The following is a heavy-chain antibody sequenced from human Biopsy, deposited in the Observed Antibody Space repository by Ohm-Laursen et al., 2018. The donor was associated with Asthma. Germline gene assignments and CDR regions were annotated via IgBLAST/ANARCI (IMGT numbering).Heavy chain of an antibody. Sequence: SLRLSCTAAGFTFSSYGIHWVRQAPGKGPEWVAFLSYDGSNKYYGDSVKGRFTISRDNSKNTLYLQMDSLRAEDTAVYYCASYEVVTAILPMDVWGQGTTVTVSS. D-gene: IGHD2-21*02. V-gene: IGHV3-30*03. CDR1: GFTFSSYG. CDR3: ASYEVVTAILPMDV. J-gene: IGHJ6*02. CDR2: LSYDGSNK.